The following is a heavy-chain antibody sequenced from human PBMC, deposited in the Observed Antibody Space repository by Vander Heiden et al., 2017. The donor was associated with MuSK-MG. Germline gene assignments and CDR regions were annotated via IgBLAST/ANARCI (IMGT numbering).Heavy chain of an antibody. V-gene: IGHV3-33*01. CDR2: IWHDGSNK. Sequence: QVQLVESGGRVVQPGRSLRLSCAASGFTFSSYGMHWVRQAPGKGLEWVAVIWHDGSNKYYADSVKGRFTISRDDSKNTLYLQMNSLRAEDTAVYYCARDDILTGYTIDYWGQGTLVTVSS. D-gene: IGHD3-9*01. CDR3: ARDDILTGYTIDY. CDR1: GFTFSSYG. J-gene: IGHJ4*02.